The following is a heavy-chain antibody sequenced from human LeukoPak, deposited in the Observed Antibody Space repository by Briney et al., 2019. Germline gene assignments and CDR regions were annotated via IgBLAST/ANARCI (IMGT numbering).Heavy chain of an antibody. CDR3: AREDIVLMVYAINYFDY. D-gene: IGHD2-8*01. CDR2: IKQDGSEK. Sequence: PGGSLRLSCAASGFTFSSYWMSWVRQAPGKGLEWVANIKQDGSEKYYVDSVKGRFTISRDNAKNSLYLQMNSLRAEDTAVYYCAREDIVLMVYAINYFDYWGQGTLVTVSS. J-gene: IGHJ4*02. V-gene: IGHV3-7*01. CDR1: GFTFSSYW.